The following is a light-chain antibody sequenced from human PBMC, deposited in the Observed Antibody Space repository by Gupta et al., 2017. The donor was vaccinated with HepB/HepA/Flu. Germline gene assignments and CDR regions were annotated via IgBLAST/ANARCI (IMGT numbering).Light chain of an antibody. CDR2: DAS. Sequence: DIQMTQSPSYLSASLGDRVTITCQASQDISNYLNWYQQKPGKAPKLLIYDASNLETGVPSRFSGSGSGTDFTFTISSLQPEDIATYYCQQYDNRPPTFGQGTRLEIK. CDR3: QQYDNRPPT. J-gene: IGKJ5*01. CDR1: QDISNY. V-gene: IGKV1-33*01.